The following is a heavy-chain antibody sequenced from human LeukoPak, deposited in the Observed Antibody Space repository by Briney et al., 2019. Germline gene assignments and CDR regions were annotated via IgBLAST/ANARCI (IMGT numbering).Heavy chain of an antibody. J-gene: IGHJ4*02. CDR1: GFTFSSYG. D-gene: IGHD3-22*01. V-gene: IGHV3-49*04. Sequence: GGSPRLSCAAAGFTFSSYGMHWVRQAPGKGLEWVGFIRSKAYGGTTEYAASVKGRFTISRDDSKSIAYLQMNSLKTEDTAVYYCTREGHYYDSSGYYYGVALDYWGQGTLVTVSS. CDR3: TREGHYYDSSGYYYGVALDY. CDR2: IRSKAYGGTT.